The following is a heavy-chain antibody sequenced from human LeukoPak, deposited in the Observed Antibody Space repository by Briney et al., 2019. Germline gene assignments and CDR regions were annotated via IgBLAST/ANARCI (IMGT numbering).Heavy chain of an antibody. J-gene: IGHJ5*02. D-gene: IGHD3-22*01. V-gene: IGHV1-69*04. CDR1: GGTFSSYA. Sequence: SVKVSCKASGGTFSSYAISWVRQAPAQGLEWMGRIIPILGIANYAQKFQGRVTITADKSTSTAYMELSSLRSEDTAVYYCARYYYDSETNWFDPWGQGTLVTVSS. CDR2: IIPILGIA. CDR3: ARYYYDSETNWFDP.